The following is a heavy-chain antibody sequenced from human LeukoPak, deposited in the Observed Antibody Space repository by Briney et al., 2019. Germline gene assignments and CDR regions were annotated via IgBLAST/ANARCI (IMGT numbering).Heavy chain of an antibody. D-gene: IGHD3-10*01. CDR3: ARQGGSGSGSYTFDY. CDR2: IYYSENT. Sequence: PSETLSLTCIVSGGSISSSSYYWGWIRQPPGKGLEWVGSIYYSENTYYNPSLKSRVTISVDTSKNQFSLKLRSVTAADTAVYYCARQGGSGSGSYTFDYWGQGTLVTVSS. V-gene: IGHV4-39*01. CDR1: GGSISSSSYY. J-gene: IGHJ4*02.